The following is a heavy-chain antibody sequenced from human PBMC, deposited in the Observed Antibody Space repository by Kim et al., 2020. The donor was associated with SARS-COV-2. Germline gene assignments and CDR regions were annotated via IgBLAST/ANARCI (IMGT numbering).Heavy chain of an antibody. V-gene: IGHV1-69*13. J-gene: IGHJ6*02. Sequence: SVKVSCKASGGTFSSYAISWVRQAPGPGLSFLCLLLPIFVPANYAQKFQGRVTITADESTSTAYMELSSLRSEDPAVYYCARDGLIAAAGTEYYYGMDVCGQGTTVTVSS. CDR2: LLPIFVPA. D-gene: IGHD6-13*01. CDR3: ARDGLIAAAGTEYYYGMDV. CDR1: GGTFSSYA.